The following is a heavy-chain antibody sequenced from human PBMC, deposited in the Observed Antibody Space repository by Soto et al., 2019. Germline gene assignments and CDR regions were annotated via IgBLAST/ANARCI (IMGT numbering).Heavy chain of an antibody. Sequence: QVQLVQSGAEVKKPGSSVKVSCKASGGTFSSYAISWVRQAPGQGLEWMAGIIPLFGTADYAKKFQGRVTITADESTSTAYMELSSLRSEDTAVYSCASNYGDYRYYYGMDVWGQGTTVTVSS. CDR1: GGTFSSYA. V-gene: IGHV1-69*12. CDR2: IIPLFGTA. J-gene: IGHJ6*02. CDR3: ASNYGDYRYYYGMDV. D-gene: IGHD4-17*01.